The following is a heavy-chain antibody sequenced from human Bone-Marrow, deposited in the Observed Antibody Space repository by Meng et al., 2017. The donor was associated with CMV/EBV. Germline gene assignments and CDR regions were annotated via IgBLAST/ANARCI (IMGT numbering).Heavy chain of an antibody. V-gene: IGHV3-66*02. CDR1: GFTFSSYS. J-gene: IGHJ4*02. CDR3: ARDPAMTTVAKGAFDH. D-gene: IGHD4-23*01. Sequence: GGSLRLSCAASGFTFSSYSMNWVRQAPGKGLEWVSVIYSGGSTYYADSVKGRFTISRDNSKNTLYLQMNSLRAEDTAVYYCARDPAMTTVAKGAFDHWGQGTLVTVSS. CDR2: IYSGGST.